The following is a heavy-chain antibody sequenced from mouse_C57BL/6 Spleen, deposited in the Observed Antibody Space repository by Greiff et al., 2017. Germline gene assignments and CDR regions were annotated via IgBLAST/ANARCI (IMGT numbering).Heavy chain of an antibody. D-gene: IGHD3-2*02. V-gene: IGHV1-50*01. Sequence: QVHVKQSGAELVKPGASVKLSCKASGYTFTSYWMQWVKQRPGQGLEWIGEIDPSDSYTNYNQKFKGKATLTVDTSSSTAYMQLSSLTSEDSAVYYCAREEASWFAYWGQGTLVTVSA. CDR3: AREEASWFAY. CDR2: IDPSDSYT. J-gene: IGHJ3*01. CDR1: GYTFTSYW.